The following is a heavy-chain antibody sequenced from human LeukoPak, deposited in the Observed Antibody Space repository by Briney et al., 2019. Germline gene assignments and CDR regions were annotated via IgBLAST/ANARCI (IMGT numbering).Heavy chain of an antibody. CDR3: ARRRYTITMVRGVRGEIDP. J-gene: IGHJ5*02. CDR2: INHSGST. Sequence: PSETLSLTCAVYGGSFSGYYWSWIRQPPGKGLEWIGEINHSGSTIYNPSLKSQVTISVDTSKNQFSLKLSSVTAADTAVYYCARRRYTITMVRGVRGEIDPWGQGTLVTVSS. CDR1: GGSFSGYY. D-gene: IGHD3-10*01. V-gene: IGHV4-34*01.